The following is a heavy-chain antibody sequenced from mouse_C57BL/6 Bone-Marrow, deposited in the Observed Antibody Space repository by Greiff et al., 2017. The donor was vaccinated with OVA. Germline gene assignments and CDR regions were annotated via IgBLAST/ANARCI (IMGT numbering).Heavy chain of an antibody. CDR3: TRGYSNYYAMGY. D-gene: IGHD2-5*01. CDR2: IDPETGGT. CDR1: GYTFTDYE. V-gene: IGHV1-15*01. J-gene: IGHJ4*01. Sequence: VQLQQSGAELVRPGASVTLSCKASGYTFTDYEMHWVKQTPVHGLEWIGAIDPETGGTAYNQKFKGKAILTADKSSSTAYMELRSLTSEDSAVYYCTRGYSNYYAMGYWGQGTSVTASS.